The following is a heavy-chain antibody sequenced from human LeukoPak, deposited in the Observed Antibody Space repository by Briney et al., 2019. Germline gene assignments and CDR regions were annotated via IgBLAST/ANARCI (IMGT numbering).Heavy chain of an antibody. CDR3: ARGVVTAILYYMDV. D-gene: IGHD2-21*02. V-gene: IGHV1-69*05. CDR1: GGTFSSYA. Sequence: SVKVSCKASGGTFSSYAISWVRQAPGQGLEWMGGIIPIFGTANYAQKFQGRVTITRNTSISTAYMELSSLRSEDTAVYYCARGVVTAILYYMDVWGKGTTVTVSS. CDR2: IIPIFGTA. J-gene: IGHJ6*03.